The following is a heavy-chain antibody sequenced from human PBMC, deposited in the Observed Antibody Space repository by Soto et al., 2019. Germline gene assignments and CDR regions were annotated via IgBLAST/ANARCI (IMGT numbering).Heavy chain of an antibody. Sequence: SETLSLTCAVYGGSFSGYYWRWIRQPPGKGLEWIGEINHSGSTNYNPSLKSRVTISVDTSKNQFSLKLSSVTAADTAVYYCARGKISIVVVPAAIGGMDVWGQGTKVTVSS. CDR3: ARGKISIVVVPAAIGGMDV. D-gene: IGHD2-2*01. CDR1: GGSFSGYY. J-gene: IGHJ6*02. CDR2: INHSGST. V-gene: IGHV4-34*01.